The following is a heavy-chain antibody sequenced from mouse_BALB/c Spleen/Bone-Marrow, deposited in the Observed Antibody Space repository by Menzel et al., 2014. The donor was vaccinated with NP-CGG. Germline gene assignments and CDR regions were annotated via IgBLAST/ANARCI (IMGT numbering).Heavy chain of an antibody. CDR2: IWSGGST. D-gene: IGHD2-1*01. J-gene: IGHJ4*01. Sequence: VQRVESGPGLVQPSQSLSITCTVSGFSLTSYGLHWVRQSPGKGLEWLGVIWSGGSTDYNAAFISRLSISKDNSKSQVFFKMNSLQANDTAIYYCARMRYYGNYYAMDYWGQGTSVTVSS. CDR3: ARMRYYGNYYAMDY. CDR1: GFSLTSYG. V-gene: IGHV2-2*02.